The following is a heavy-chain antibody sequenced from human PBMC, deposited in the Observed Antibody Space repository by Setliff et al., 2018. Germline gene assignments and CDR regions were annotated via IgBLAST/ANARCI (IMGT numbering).Heavy chain of an antibody. CDR2: IKPDGSEI. D-gene: IGHD7-27*01. J-gene: IGHJ4*02. CDR1: GSPLSRYW. Sequence: GGSLRLSCAASGSPLSRYWMTWVRQAPGKGLECLANIKPDGSEIYYVDSVRGRFTISRDNARNSLYLQMNSLRVEDTAIYYCATDLNWENYWGRGTLVTVSS. V-gene: IGHV3-7*01. CDR3: ATDLNWENY.